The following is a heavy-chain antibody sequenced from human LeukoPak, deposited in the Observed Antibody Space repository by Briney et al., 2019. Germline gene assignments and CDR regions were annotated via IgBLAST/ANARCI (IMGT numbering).Heavy chain of an antibody. J-gene: IGHJ6*03. CDR1: GCTFSIYS. CDR3: TRNEDYYYYYYMDV. V-gene: IGHV1-69*06. Sequence: GASVKVSCKASGCTFSIYSISWVRQAPGQGLEWMGGIIPIFGTANYAQKFQGRVTITADKSTSTYYMELSSLRSEDTAVYYCTRNEDYYYYYYMDVWGKGTTVTVSS. CDR2: IIPIFGTA.